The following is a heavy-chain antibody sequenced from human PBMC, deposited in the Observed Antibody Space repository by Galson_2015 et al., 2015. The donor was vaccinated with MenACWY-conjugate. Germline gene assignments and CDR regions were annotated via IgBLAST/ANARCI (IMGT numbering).Heavy chain of an antibody. Sequence: SLRLSCAASGFRFSSLRLSWVRQAPGKGPECVASINEDGSDKSYMDSVKGRFTISRDNAQNSLSLQMNSLSVEDTAVYYCARGGNWGHGTLVTVSS. CDR2: INEDGSDK. CDR3: ARGGN. D-gene: IGHD4-23*01. V-gene: IGHV3-7*03. CDR1: GFRFSSLR. J-gene: IGHJ4*01.